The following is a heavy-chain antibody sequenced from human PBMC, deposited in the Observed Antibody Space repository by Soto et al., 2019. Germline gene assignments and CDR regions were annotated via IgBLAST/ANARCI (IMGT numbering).Heavy chain of an antibody. CDR2: ISHSGAT. V-gene: IGHV4-34*01. Sequence: QVQLQQRGAGLLKPSETLSLTCAVYGGSFTDYYWTWIRQPPGKGLEWIGDISHSGATNYNPSLKSRVTISEDTSKNQVSLKVTSATAADTAVFYCARGNHYYGMDVWGQVTTVTVSS. CDR3: ARGNHYYGMDV. J-gene: IGHJ6*02. CDR1: GGSFTDYY.